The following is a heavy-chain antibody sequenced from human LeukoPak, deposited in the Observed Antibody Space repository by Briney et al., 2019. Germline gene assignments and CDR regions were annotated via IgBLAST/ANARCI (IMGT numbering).Heavy chain of an antibody. V-gene: IGHV1-2*02. CDR1: GYTFTGYY. CDR2: INPNSGGT. CDR3: ARLKARIGELRFDC. J-gene: IGHJ4*02. D-gene: IGHD1-26*01. Sequence: ASVKVSCKASGYTFTGYYMHWVRQAPGQGLEWMGWINPNSGGTNYAQKFQGRVTMTRDTSISTAYMELSRLRSDDAAVYYCARLKARIGELRFDCWGQGTLVTVSS.